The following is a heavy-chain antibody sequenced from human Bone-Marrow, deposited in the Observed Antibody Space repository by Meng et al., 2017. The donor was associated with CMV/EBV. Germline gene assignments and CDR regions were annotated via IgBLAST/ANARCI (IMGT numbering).Heavy chain of an antibody. Sequence: SVKVSCKASGGTFSSYAISWVQQAPGRGLEWMGGIIPIFGTANYAQKFQGRVTITTDESTSTAYMELSSLRSEDTAVYYCARNDCTSCYNYYYYGMDVWGQGTTVTVSS. CDR3: ARNDCTSCYNYYYYGMDV. V-gene: IGHV1-69*05. CDR2: IIPIFGTA. D-gene: IGHD2-2*02. CDR1: GGTFSSYA. J-gene: IGHJ6*02.